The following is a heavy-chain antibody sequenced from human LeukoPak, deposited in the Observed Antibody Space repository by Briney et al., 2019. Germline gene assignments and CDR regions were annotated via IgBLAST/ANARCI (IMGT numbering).Heavy chain of an antibody. V-gene: IGHV1-2*02. CDR2: INPNSGGT. D-gene: IGHD6-13*01. CDR1: GYTFTGHY. CDR3: ARQMGSSWPNWFDP. J-gene: IGHJ5*02. Sequence: ASVKVSCKASGYTFTGHYMHWVRQAPGLGLEWMGWINPNSGGTNYAQKFLGRVTMTRDTSISTAYMELSRLRSDDTAVYYCARQMGSSWPNWFDPWGQGTLVTVSS.